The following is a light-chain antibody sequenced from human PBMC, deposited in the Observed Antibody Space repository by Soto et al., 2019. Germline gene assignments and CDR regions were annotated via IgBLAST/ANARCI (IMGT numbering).Light chain of an antibody. J-gene: IGKJ2*01. V-gene: IGKV1-5*03. CDR2: KAS. Sequence: DIQMTQSPSTLSASVGDRVTITCRASQSINSWLAWYRQKPGKAPNLLIYKASSLESGVPSRFSGSGSGTEFTLTIRRLQPDDFATYYCQQYNSYPVTFGQGTKLEIK. CDR3: QQYNSYPVT. CDR1: QSINSW.